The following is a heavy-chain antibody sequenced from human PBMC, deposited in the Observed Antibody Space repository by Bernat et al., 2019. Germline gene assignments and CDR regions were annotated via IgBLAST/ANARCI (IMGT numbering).Heavy chain of an antibody. CDR2: INTGNGNT. V-gene: IGHV1-3*04. CDR1: GGTFSTYT. Sequence: QVQLVQSGAEVKEPGSSVKVSCKASGGTFSTYTISWVRQAPGQGLEWMGWINTGNGNTEYSQKFQGRVTITRDTSASTAYMDLSSLRSEDTAVYYCAKERGVTGKWNYPFFDYWGQGTLVTVSS. J-gene: IGHJ4*02. D-gene: IGHD1-7*01. CDR3: AKERGVTGKWNYPFFDY.